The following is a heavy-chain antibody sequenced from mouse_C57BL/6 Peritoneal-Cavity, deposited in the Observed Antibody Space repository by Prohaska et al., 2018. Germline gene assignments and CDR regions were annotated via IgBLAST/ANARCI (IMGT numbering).Heavy chain of an antibody. Sequence: VQLQQPGTELVKPGASVKLSCKASGYTFTSYWMHWVKQRPGQGLEWIGNINPSNGGTNYNEKFKIKATLTVDKSSITAYMQLSSLTSEDSAVYYCARFYYGSSYAMDYWGQGTSVTVSS. D-gene: IGHD1-1*01. J-gene: IGHJ4*01. CDR1: GYTFTSYW. CDR2: INPSNGGT. V-gene: IGHV1-53*01. CDR3: ARFYYGSSYAMDY.